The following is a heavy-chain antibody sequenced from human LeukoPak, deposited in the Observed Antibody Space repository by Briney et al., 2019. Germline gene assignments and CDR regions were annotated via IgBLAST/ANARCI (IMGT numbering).Heavy chain of an antibody. D-gene: IGHD3-3*01. Sequence: ASVKVSCKVPGYTLTELSMHWVRQAPGKGLEWMGGFDPEDGETIYAQKFQGRVTMTEDTSTDTAYMELSSLRSEDTAVYYCATVHHDFWSPFDPWGQGTLVTVSS. J-gene: IGHJ5*02. CDR1: GYTLTELS. CDR3: ATVHHDFWSPFDP. CDR2: FDPEDGET. V-gene: IGHV1-24*01.